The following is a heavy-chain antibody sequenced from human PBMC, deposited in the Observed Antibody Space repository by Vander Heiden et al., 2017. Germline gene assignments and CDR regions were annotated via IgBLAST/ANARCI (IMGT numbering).Heavy chain of an antibody. CDR1: GFTFSSYS. Sequence: EVQLVESGGGLVQPGGSLRLSCAASGFTFSSYSMNWVRQAQGKGLEWVSYISSSSSTIYYADSVKGRFTISRDNAKSSLYLQMNGLRDEDTAVYYCARVPSTEYYFDYWGQGTLVTVSS. CDR3: ARVPSTEYYFDY. CDR2: ISSSSSTI. V-gene: IGHV3-48*02. D-gene: IGHD2-2*01. J-gene: IGHJ4*02.